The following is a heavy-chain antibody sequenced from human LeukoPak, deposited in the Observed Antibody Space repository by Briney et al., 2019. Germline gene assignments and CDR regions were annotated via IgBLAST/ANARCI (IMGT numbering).Heavy chain of an antibody. CDR3: AKMNVDTAMGYYYYGMDV. Sequence: VQVSCKASGYTFTSYGISWLRQAPGQGLEWMGWISAYNGNTNYAQKLQGRVTMTTDTSTSTAYMELRSLRSDDTAVYYCAKMNVDTAMGYYYYGMDVWGKGTPVTVSS. D-gene: IGHD5-18*01. CDR2: ISAYNGNT. J-gene: IGHJ6*04. CDR1: GYTFTSYG. V-gene: IGHV1-18*04.